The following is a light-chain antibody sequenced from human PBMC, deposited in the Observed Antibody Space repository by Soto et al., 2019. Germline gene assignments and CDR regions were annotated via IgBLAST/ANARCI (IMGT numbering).Light chain of an antibody. V-gene: IGLV2-14*01. J-gene: IGLJ1*01. CDR3: SSYTSATTYV. Sequence: QSVLTQPASVSGSPGQPITISCTGTSSGVGAYNYDSWYQQYPGEAPKVIIYDVSHRPAGVSNRFSGSKSGNTASLTISGLQTQDEADYYCSSYTSATTYVFGTGTKVTVL. CDR2: DVS. CDR1: SSGVGAYNY.